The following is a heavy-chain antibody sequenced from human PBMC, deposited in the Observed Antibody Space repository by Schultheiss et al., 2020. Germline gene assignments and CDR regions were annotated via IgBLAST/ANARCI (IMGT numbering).Heavy chain of an antibody. CDR1: GGSVSSGSYY. CDR3: ARDGRYYKYSNMDV. J-gene: IGHJ6*02. CDR2: IYYSGST. V-gene: IGHV4-61*01. Sequence: SETLSLTCAVSGGSVSSGSYYWSWIRQPPGKGLEWIGYIYYSGSTKYNPSLRSRITISIDTSKNQFSLKLSSVTAADTAVYYCARDGRYYKYSNMDVWGQGTTVTVSS.